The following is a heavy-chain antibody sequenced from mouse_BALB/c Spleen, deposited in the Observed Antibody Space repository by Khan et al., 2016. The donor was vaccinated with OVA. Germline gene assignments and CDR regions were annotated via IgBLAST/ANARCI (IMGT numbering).Heavy chain of an antibody. CDR1: GYTFTDYY. CDR2: ISPGSGDT. D-gene: IGHD1-2*01. CDR3: ARRNYFGYIVAY. Sequence: QVQLQQPGAELARPGASVKLSCKASGYTFTDYYINWVKQRTGQGLEWIGEISPGSGDTYYNERFKGKATLTADKSSSTAYMQLSSLTSEASAVYFCARRNYFGYIVAYWGQGTLVTVSA. V-gene: IGHV1-77*01. J-gene: IGHJ3*01.